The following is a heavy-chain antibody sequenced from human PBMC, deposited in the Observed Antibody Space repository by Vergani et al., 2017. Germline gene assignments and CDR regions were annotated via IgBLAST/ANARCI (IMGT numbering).Heavy chain of an antibody. CDR3: XHKPPTGMNWFDH. CDR1: DFSLTTTVGMG. CDR2: IFWNDNQ. J-gene: IGHJ5*02. D-gene: IGHD1-14*01. V-gene: IGHV2-5*01. Sequence: QITLKESGPALVKPTETLTLTCTFSDFSLTTTVGMGVAWIRQPPGKALEWLAFIFWNDNQRYAPSLKSRLTIAKDTSKHQVVLNLTNVDPVDTATYYCXHKPPTGMNWFDHWGQGILVTVSS.